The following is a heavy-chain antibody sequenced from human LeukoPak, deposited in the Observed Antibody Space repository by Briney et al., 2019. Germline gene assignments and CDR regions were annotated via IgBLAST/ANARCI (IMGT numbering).Heavy chain of an antibody. Sequence: GGSLRLSCAASGFTFSSYAMHWVRQAPGKGLEWVAVISYDGSNKYYADSVKGRFTISRDNSKYTLYLQMNSLRAEDTAVYYCARDPSSGYQLLPFDYWGQGTLVTVSS. D-gene: IGHD2-2*01. CDR1: GFTFSSYA. J-gene: IGHJ4*02. CDR2: ISYDGSNK. CDR3: ARDPSSGYQLLPFDY. V-gene: IGHV3-30*04.